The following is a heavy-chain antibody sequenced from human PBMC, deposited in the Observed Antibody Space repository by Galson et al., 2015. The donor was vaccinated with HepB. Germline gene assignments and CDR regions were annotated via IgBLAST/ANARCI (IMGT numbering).Heavy chain of an antibody. CDR3: ARDAPNDMGATDIRFFSY. V-gene: IGHV4-4*07. J-gene: IGHJ4*02. CDR1: SGSVSRYY. D-gene: IGHD3-22*01. Sequence: SETLSLTCTVSSGSVSRYYWSWIRQPAGKGLKWIGRIYTTGSTNINPSLKDRVTMSIDTSKNQFSLNLSSVTAADTAVYYRARDAPNDMGATDIRFFSYWGQGTLVTVSS. CDR2: IYTTGST.